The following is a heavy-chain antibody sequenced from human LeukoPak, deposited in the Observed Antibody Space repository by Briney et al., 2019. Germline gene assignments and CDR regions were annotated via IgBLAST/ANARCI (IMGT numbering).Heavy chain of an antibody. J-gene: IGHJ3*02. Sequence: SETLSLTCAVSGGSISSYYWSWIRQPPGNGLEWIGYIYYSGSTNYNPSLKSRVTISVDTSKNQFSLKLSSVTAADTAVYYCARRLITNAFDIWGQGTMVTVSS. V-gene: IGHV4-59*08. CDR3: ARRLITNAFDI. CDR1: GGSISSYY. CDR2: IYYSGST. D-gene: IGHD1-20*01.